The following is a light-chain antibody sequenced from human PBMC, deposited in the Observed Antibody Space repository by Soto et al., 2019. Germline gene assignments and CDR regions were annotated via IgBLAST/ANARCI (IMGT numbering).Light chain of an antibody. J-gene: IGLJ1*01. V-gene: IGLV2-14*01. CDR3: CAYTSTSALYV. CDR1: SHDIGGYKY. CDR2: EVS. Sequence: QSALTQPASVSGSPGQSITISCTGTSHDIGGYKYVSWYQQHPGKAPKLMIYEVSNRPSGVSNRFSGSESGNTASLTISGLQTEDEADYYCCAYTSTSALYVFGTGTKVTVL.